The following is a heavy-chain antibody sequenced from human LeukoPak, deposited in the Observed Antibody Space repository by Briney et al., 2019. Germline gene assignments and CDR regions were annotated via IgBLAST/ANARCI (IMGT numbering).Heavy chain of an antibody. CDR2: INPNSGGT. J-gene: IGHJ6*02. V-gene: IGHV1-2*04. CDR3: ARGLDYYYYGMDV. CDR1: GYTFTGYY. Sequence: ASVKVSCKASGYTFTGYYLHWVRPAPGQGLGWMGWINPNSGGTNYAQKFQGWVTMTRDTSISTAYMELSRLRSDDTAVYYCARGLDYYYYGMDVWGQGTTVTVSS.